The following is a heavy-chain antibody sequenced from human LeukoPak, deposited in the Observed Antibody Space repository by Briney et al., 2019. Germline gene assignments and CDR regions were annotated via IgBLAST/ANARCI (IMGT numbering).Heavy chain of an antibody. D-gene: IGHD3-3*01. CDR3: ARGLNDSWTGENY. CDR2: IYYSGST. Sequence: PSETLSLTCTVSGGSINTNYWTWIRQPPGKGLEWIGYIYYSGSTNYNPSLKSRVTISLDTSKSQFSLKVRYVTAADTAVYYCARGLNDSWTGENYWGQGTLVTVSS. CDR1: GGSINTNY. V-gene: IGHV4-59*12. J-gene: IGHJ4*02.